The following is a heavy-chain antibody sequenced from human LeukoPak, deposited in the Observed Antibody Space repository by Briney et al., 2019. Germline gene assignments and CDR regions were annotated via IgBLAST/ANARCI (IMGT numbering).Heavy chain of an antibody. J-gene: IGHJ3*02. D-gene: IGHD3-9*01. CDR3: AKVLTYDILKEGDAFDI. V-gene: IGHV3-30*18. CDR2: ISYDGSNK. Sequence: GGSLRLSCAASGFTFSSYGMHWVRQAPGKGLEWVAVISYDGSNKYYADSVKGRFTISRDNSKNTLYLQMNSLRAEDTAVYYCAKVLTYDILKEGDAFDIWGQGTMVTVSS. CDR1: GFTFSSYG.